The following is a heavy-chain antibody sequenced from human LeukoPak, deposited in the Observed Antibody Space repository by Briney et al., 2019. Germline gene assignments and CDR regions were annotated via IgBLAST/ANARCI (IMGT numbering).Heavy chain of an antibody. D-gene: IGHD6-19*01. J-gene: IGHJ6*02. V-gene: IGHV6-1*01. CDR1: GDSVSSNSAA. Sequence: SQTLSLTCAISGDSVSSNSAAWNWIRQSPSRGLEWLRRTYYRSKWYNDYAVSVKSRITINPDTSKNQFSLQLNSVTPEDTAVYYCARDRAVAGIGLPRGSYYGMDVWGQGTTVTVSS. CDR3: ARDRAVAGIGLPRGSYYGMDV. CDR2: TYYRSKWYN.